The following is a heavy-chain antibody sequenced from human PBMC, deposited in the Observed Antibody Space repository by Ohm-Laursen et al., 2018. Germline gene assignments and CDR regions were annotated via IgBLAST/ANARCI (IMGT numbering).Heavy chain of an antibody. V-gene: IGHV3-48*03. J-gene: IGHJ6*02. D-gene: IGHD3-16*02. Sequence: GSLRLSCSASGFTFSSYEMNWVRQAPGKGLEWVSYISSSGSTIYYADSVKGRFTISRDNAKNSLYLQMSSLRAEDTAVYYCARLYDYVWGSYRLYYYYGMDVWGQGTTVTVSS. CDR1: GFTFSSYE. CDR3: ARLYDYVWGSYRLYYYYGMDV. CDR2: ISSSGSTI.